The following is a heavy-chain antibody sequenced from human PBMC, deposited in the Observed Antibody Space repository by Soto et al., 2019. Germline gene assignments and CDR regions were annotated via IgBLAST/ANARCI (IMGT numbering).Heavy chain of an antibody. V-gene: IGHV4-31*03. CDR1: GGSISSGGYY. Sequence: TSETLSLTCTVSGGSISSGGYYWSWIRQHPGKGLEWIGYIYYSGSTYYNPSLKSRVTISVDTSKNQFSLKLSSVTAADTAVYYCARAPRYRSGYYFSRCFDIWGEGIRVT. D-gene: IGHD3-22*01. CDR3: ARAPRYRSGYYFSRCFDI. CDR2: IYYSGST. J-gene: IGHJ3*02.